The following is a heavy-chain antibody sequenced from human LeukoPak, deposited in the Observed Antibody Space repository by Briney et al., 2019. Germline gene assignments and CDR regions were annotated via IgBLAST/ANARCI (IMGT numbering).Heavy chain of an antibody. J-gene: IGHJ6*02. D-gene: IGHD3-22*01. CDR1: GFTFSSYG. V-gene: IGHV3-30*18. CDR3: AKDPRYYDSSGYYSYHYYYGMDV. Sequence: PGGSLRLSCAASGFTFSSYGMHWVRQAPGKGLEWVAVISYDGSNKYYADSVKGRFTISRDNSKNTPYLQMNSLRAEDTAVYYCAKDPRYYDSSGYYSYHYYYGMDVWGQGTTVTVSS. CDR2: ISYDGSNK.